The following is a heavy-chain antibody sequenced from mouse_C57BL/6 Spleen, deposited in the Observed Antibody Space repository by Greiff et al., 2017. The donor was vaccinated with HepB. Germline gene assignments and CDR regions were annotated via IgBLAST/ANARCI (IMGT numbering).Heavy chain of an antibody. Sequence: VQLQQPGAELVKPGASVKLSCKASGYTFTSYWMHWVKQRPGQGLEWIGMIHPNSGSTNYNEKFKSKATLTVDKSSSTAYMQLSSLTSEDSAVYYCARFYYYGSSYPYYAMDYWGQGTSVTVSS. CDR3: ARFYYYGSSYPYYAMDY. V-gene: IGHV1-64*01. CDR2: IHPNSGST. D-gene: IGHD1-1*01. CDR1: GYTFTSYW. J-gene: IGHJ4*01.